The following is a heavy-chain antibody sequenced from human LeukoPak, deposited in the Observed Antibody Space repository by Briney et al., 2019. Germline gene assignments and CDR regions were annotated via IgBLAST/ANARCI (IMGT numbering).Heavy chain of an antibody. CDR3: ARHGTISSESYFDY. J-gene: IGHJ4*02. CDR2: IYYSGST. V-gene: IGHV4-30-4*08. D-gene: IGHD1-14*01. CDR1: GGSISRSAYY. Sequence: SQTLSLTCTVSGGSISRSAYYWSWIRQYPGKGLEWIGYIYYSGSTYYNPSLKSRVTVSVDTSKNQFSLRLSSVTAADTAVYYCARHGTISSESYFDYWGQGALVTVSS.